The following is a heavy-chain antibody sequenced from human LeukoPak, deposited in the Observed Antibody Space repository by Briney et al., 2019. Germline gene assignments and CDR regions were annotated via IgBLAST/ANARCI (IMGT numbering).Heavy chain of an antibody. Sequence: GGSLRLSCAASGFTFSSYAMSWVRQAPGKGLEWVANIKQDGGEKYYVDSVKGRFTISRDNAKSSLFLQMNSLRVEDTAVYYCARLGGSYYTYWGQGTLVTVSS. D-gene: IGHD1-26*01. V-gene: IGHV3-7*01. CDR3: ARLGGSYYTY. J-gene: IGHJ4*02. CDR2: IKQDGGEK. CDR1: GFTFSSYA.